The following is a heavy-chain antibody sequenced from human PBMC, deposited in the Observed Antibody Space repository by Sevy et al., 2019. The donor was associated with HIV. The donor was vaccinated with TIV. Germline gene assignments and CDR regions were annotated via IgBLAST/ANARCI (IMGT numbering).Heavy chain of an antibody. Sequence: GGSLRLSCAASGFTPSTYGMHWVRQAPGKGLEWVAVIGYDGSNKYYADSVKGRFTISRDNSKNTLYLQMNSLRAEDTAEYYCAKARWGYASSWQNFDYWGQGTLVTVSS. V-gene: IGHV3-33*06. D-gene: IGHD6-13*01. CDR1: GFTPSTYG. J-gene: IGHJ4*02. CDR2: IGYDGSNK. CDR3: AKARWGYASSWQNFDY.